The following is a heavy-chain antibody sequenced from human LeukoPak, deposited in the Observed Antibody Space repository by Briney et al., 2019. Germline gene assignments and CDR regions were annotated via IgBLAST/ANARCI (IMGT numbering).Heavy chain of an antibody. CDR2: INSDGTST. J-gene: IGHJ6*02. CDR3: SLGQAHGMDV. D-gene: IGHD3-16*01. V-gene: IGHV3-74*01. Sequence: GGSLRLSCAASGFTFSSYWMHWVRQAPGKGLMWVSRINSDGTSTSYADSVKGRFTISRGNAKNTLYLQMNSLRAEDTAVYYCSLGQAHGMDVWGQGTTVTVSS. CDR1: GFTFSSYW.